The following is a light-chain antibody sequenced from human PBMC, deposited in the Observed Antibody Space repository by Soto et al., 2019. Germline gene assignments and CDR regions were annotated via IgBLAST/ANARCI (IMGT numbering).Light chain of an antibody. V-gene: IGKV3-15*01. CDR1: ESIGNK. Sequence: EIVMTQSPVTLSESPGERATLSCRASESIGNKLAWYQQKPGQAPKNLLYGASTRATGIPARFSGSGSGTEFTLTISSLQSEDFAVYYCQQYNNWPPLTFGGGTKVEI. CDR2: GAS. J-gene: IGKJ4*01. CDR3: QQYNNWPPLT.